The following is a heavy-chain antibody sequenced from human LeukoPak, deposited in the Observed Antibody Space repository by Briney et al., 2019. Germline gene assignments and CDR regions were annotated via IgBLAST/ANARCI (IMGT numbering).Heavy chain of an antibody. J-gene: IGHJ4*02. CDR3: TKDHIGYNQPIDY. CDR1: GFTFSSCA. Sequence: GASLTLSCAASGFTFSSCAMNWVRQAPGKGLEWVSTVSGGGGSTYYADSVKGRFTISRDNSENTVHLHMSSLRAEDTAIYFCTKDHIGYNQPIDYWGQGTLVTVSS. V-gene: IGHV3-23*01. CDR2: VSGGGGST. D-gene: IGHD5-24*01.